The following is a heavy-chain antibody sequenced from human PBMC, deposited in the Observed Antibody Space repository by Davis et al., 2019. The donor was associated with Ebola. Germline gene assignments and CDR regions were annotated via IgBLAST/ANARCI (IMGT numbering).Heavy chain of an antibody. CDR1: GYTFTSYG. CDR2: INPNSGGT. J-gene: IGHJ4*02. CDR3: ARGGGIAAAGAIDY. D-gene: IGHD6-13*01. Sequence: AASVKVSCKASGYTFTSYGISWVRQAPGQGLEWMGWINPNSGGTNYAQKFQGRVTMTRDTSISTAYMDLSRLRSDDTAVYYCARGGGIAAAGAIDYWGQGTLVTVSS. V-gene: IGHV1-2*02.